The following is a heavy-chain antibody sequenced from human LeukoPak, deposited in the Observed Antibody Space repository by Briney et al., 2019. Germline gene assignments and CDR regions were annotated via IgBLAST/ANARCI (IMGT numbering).Heavy chain of an antibody. J-gene: IGHJ4*02. CDR3: ARGALGAHPVDY. CDR2: IYYSGST. Sequence: SETLSLTCTASGDSISSSFWNWIRQPPGQRLEWIGNIYYSGSTNYNPALKSRVTFSVDTTKNQVSLKLSSATAADTAVYYCARGALGAHPVDYWGQGTLVIVSS. CDR1: GDSISSSF. V-gene: IGHV4-59*01. D-gene: IGHD1-26*01.